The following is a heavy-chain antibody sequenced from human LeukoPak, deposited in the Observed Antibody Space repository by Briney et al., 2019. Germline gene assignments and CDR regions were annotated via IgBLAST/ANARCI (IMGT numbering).Heavy chain of an antibody. CDR2: INPNSGGT. J-gene: IGHJ5*02. D-gene: IGHD3-3*01. CDR3: AREDDFWSGYSGWFDP. CDR1: GYTFTGYY. V-gene: IGHV1-2*02. Sequence: ASVKVSRKASGYTFTGYYMHWVRQAPGQGLEWMGWINPNSGGTNYAQKFQGRVTMTRDTSISTAYMELSRLRSDDTAVYYCAREDDFWSGYSGWFDPWGQGTLVTVSS.